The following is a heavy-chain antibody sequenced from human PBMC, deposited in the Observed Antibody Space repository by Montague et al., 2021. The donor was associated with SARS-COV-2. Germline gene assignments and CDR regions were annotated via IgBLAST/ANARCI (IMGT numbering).Heavy chain of an antibody. Sequence: SETLSLTCTVTGGPISGNSYYWGWIRQSPGKELEWIASVDYSGNTYYTPSLKSRLTIYVDTSKNQFSLTLNAVTAAAAALYSCARREYSYGWGDWGQGTLVTVSS. D-gene: IGHD5-18*01. CDR2: VDYSGNT. CDR3: ARREYSYGWGD. V-gene: IGHV4-39*01. CDR1: GGPISGNSYY. J-gene: IGHJ4*02.